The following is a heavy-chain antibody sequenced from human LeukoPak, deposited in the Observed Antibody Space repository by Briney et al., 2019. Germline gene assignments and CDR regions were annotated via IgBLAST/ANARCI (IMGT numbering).Heavy chain of an antibody. Sequence: PGGSLRLSCAASGFTFSSYSMNWVRQAPGKGLEWVSSISSSSSYIYYADSVKGRFTISRDNAKNSLYLQMNSLRAEDTAVYYCARPTSSSWPFDYWGQGTLVTVSS. CDR2: ISSSSSYI. V-gene: IGHV3-21*01. CDR1: GFTFSSYS. J-gene: IGHJ4*02. CDR3: ARPTSSSWPFDY. D-gene: IGHD6-13*01.